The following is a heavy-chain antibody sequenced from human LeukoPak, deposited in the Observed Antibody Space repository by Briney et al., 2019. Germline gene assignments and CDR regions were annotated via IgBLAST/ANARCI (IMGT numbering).Heavy chain of an antibody. Sequence: GGSLRLSCAASGFTFSSYAMSWVRQAPGKGLEWVSAISGSGGTTYYADSVKGRFTISNDNSKNTLYLQMDSLRAEDTAVYYCARDWNVWYFDYWGQGTLVTVSS. CDR1: GFTFSSYA. CDR2: ISGSGGTT. J-gene: IGHJ4*02. D-gene: IGHD1-1*01. V-gene: IGHV3-23*01. CDR3: ARDWNVWYFDY.